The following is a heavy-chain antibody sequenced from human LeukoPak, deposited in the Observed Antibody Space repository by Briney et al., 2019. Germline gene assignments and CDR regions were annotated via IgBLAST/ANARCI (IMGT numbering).Heavy chain of an antibody. Sequence: GGSLRLSCAASGFTFRTYWMHWVRQAPGKGLVWVSLINTDGRTTNYADSVKGRFSISRDNSKDTLYLQMNSLRADDTAVYYCAKDPGWVLVVVPAAIDYWGQGTLVTVSS. CDR1: GFTFRTYW. V-gene: IGHV3-74*01. CDR2: INTDGRTT. D-gene: IGHD2-2*01. J-gene: IGHJ4*02. CDR3: AKDPGWVLVVVPAAIDY.